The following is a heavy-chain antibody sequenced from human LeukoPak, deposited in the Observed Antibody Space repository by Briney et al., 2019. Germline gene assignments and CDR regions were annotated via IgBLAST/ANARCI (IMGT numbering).Heavy chain of an antibody. CDR1: GFTFSSYW. V-gene: IGHV3-7*01. CDR2: IKRDGSEK. D-gene: IGHD2-15*01. CDR3: ARDLSGPSVY. Sequence: PGGSLRLSCEASGFTFSSYWLSWVRQPPGKGLEWLANIKRDGSEKYYVDSVKGRFTISRDNAKNSLYLQMNSLRAEDTAVYFCARDLSGPSVYWGQGTLVIVSS. J-gene: IGHJ4*02.